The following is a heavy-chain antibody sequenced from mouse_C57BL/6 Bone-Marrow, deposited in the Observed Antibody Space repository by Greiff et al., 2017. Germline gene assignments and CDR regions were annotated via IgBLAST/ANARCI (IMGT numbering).Heavy chain of an antibody. CDR2: ISSGSCTI. J-gene: IGHJ1*03. D-gene: IGHD2-4*01. CDR3: ARNYGGYFDV. V-gene: IGHV5-17*01. CDR1: GFTFSDSG. Sequence: EVQLVESGGGLVKPGGSLKLSSAASGFTFSDSGMHWVRQAPETGLEWVAYISSGSCTIYYADTVKGRFTISRDNAKNTLFLQMTSLGSEDTAVYYCARNYGGYFDVWGTGTTVTVSS.